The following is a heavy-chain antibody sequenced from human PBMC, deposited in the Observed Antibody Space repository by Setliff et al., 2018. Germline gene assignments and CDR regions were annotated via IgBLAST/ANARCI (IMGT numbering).Heavy chain of an antibody. J-gene: IGHJ4*02. Sequence: SETLSLTCTVSGGSISSSSYYWGWIRQPPGKGLEWIGSIYYSGSTYYNPSLKSRVTISVDTSKNQFSLKMSSVTAADTAGYYCARRVDYDFWSGHTDYWGQGTLVTVSS. V-gene: IGHV4-39*07. CDR3: ARRVDYDFWSGHTDY. CDR2: IYYSGST. D-gene: IGHD3-3*01. CDR1: GGSISSSSYY.